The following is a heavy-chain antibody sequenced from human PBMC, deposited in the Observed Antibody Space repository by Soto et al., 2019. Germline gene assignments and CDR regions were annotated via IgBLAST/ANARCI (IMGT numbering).Heavy chain of an antibody. CDR1: GFTFSSYG. D-gene: IGHD5-18*01. CDR2: VSYDEITK. V-gene: IGHV3-30*18. J-gene: IGHJ4*02. Sequence: QVPLVESGGGVVQPGRSLRLSCAASGFTFSSYGMNWVRQAPGKGLEWVAVVSYDEITKYYADSVKGRFTISRDNSKNTVYLQMNSLRPEDTAVYYCAKPLGLLRRAMAQGSDYWGQGTLGTVSS. CDR3: AKPLGLLRRAMAQGSDY.